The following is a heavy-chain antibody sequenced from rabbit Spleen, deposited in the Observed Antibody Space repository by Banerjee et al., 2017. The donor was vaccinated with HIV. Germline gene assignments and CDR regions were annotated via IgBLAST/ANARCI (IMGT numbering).Heavy chain of an antibody. D-gene: IGHD2-1*01. CDR3: ARGSTTMTMVITGFYFNL. CDR2: IATDSGGT. Sequence: QSLEESGGDLVKPRASLTLTCTASGCYLISYYYMCWVRQAPGKRPGWIGCIATDSGGTWYASCAKGRFTISKSSSTTVTLQMTKLTAPETAAYFCARGSTTMTMVITGFYFNLWGPGTLVTVS. V-gene: IGHV1S40*01. J-gene: IGHJ4*01. CDR1: GCYLISYYY.